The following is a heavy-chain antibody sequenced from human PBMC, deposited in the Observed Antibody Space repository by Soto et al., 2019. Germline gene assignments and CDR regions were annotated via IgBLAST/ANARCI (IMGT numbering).Heavy chain of an antibody. CDR2: IYHSGST. CDR3: ARGRGPATATTAYYLAS. D-gene: IGHD4-17*01. Sequence: SETLSLTCAVSGGSISSSNWWSWVRQPPGKGLEWIGEIYHSGSTNYNPSLKSRVTISVDKSKNQFSLKLSSVTAADTAVYYCARGRGPATATTAYYLASWGQGIPVTVSS. V-gene: IGHV4-4*02. CDR1: GGSISSSNW. J-gene: IGHJ4*02.